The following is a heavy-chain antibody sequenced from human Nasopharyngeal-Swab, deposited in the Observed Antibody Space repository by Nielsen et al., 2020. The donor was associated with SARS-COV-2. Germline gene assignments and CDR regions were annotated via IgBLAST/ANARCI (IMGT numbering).Heavy chain of an antibody. Sequence: GESLKISCAASGFTFSSYGMHWVRQAPGKGPEWVAVISYDGSNKYYADSVKGRFTISRDNSKNTLYLQMNSLRAEDTAVYYCAKDWGYSSGWQRAALDYWGQGTLVTVSS. V-gene: IGHV3-30*18. CDR2: ISYDGSNK. CDR3: AKDWGYSSGWQRAALDY. CDR1: GFTFSSYG. J-gene: IGHJ4*02. D-gene: IGHD6-19*01.